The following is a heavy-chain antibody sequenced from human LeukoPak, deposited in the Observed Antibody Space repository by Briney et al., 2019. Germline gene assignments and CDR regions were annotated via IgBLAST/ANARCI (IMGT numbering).Heavy chain of an antibody. V-gene: IGHV3-23*01. CDR3: AKDRSWELRNNWFDP. J-gene: IGHJ5*02. CDR1: GFTFSSYE. D-gene: IGHD1-26*01. Sequence: GGSLRLSCAASGFTFSSYEMNWVRQAPGKGLEWVSAISGSGGSTYYADSVKGRFTISRDNSKNTLYLQMNSLRAEDTAVYYCAKDRSWELRNNWFDPWGQGTLVTVSS. CDR2: ISGSGGST.